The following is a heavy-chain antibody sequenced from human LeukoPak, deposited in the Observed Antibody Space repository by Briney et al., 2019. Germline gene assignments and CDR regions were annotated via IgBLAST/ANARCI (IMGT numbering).Heavy chain of an antibody. CDR3: TRGNVGIGFYWYFDL. V-gene: IGHV3-33*01. D-gene: IGHD7-27*01. CDR1: AFTSSSYG. Sequence: GGSLRPSCAVSAFTSSSYGITWVGRAPGTGRGWGGVLGSDGSNRYYADSVKGRFTISRDNSKNMLYLQMNSLRVDDTAVYYCTRGNVGIGFYWYFDLWGRGTLVTVSS. J-gene: IGHJ2*01. CDR2: LGSDGSNR.